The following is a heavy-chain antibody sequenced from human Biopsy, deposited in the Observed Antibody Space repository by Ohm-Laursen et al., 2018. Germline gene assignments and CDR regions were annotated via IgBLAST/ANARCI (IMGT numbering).Heavy chain of an antibody. V-gene: IGHV1-8*01. CDR2: MNPDSGNT. D-gene: IGHD2-15*01. CDR3: ARMFARLGPCSGGACYPGDDY. J-gene: IGHJ4*02. Sequence: ASVKVSCKASGYTFTSYEINWVRQATGQGLEWMGWMNPDSGNTGYAQNFQGRVTMTRNTSISTAYMELSGLKTEDTAVYYCARMFARLGPCSGGACYPGDDYWGQGTLVTVSS. CDR1: GYTFTSYE.